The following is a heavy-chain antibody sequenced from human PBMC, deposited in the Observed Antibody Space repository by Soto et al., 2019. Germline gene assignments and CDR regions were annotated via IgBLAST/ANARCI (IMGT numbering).Heavy chain of an antibody. Sequence: LRLSCAVSGFTFNSYAITWVRQAPGKGLEWVSHIGMSGGNTYYADSVKGRFTISRDSSRSTVYLQMDSLRAEDTAVYYCAKSADAGSCPLGYWGQGTLVTVSS. CDR2: IGMSGGNT. J-gene: IGHJ4*02. CDR1: GFTFNSYA. CDR3: AKSADAGSCPLGY. V-gene: IGHV3-23*01. D-gene: IGHD2-15*01.